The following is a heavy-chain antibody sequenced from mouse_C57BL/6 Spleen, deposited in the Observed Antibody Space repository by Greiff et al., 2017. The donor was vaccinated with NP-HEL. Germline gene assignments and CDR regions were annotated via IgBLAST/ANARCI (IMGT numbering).Heavy chain of an antibody. D-gene: IGHD1-1*01. J-gene: IGHJ3*01. CDR3: ARGGDYGSSYAWFAY. Sequence: VQLQQSGAELARPGASVKLSCKASGYTFTSYGISWVKQRPGQGLEWIGEIYPRSGNTYYNEKFKGKATLTADKSSSTAYMELRSLTSEDSAVYFCARGGDYGSSYAWFAYWGQGTLVTVSA. V-gene: IGHV1-81*01. CDR2: IYPRSGNT. CDR1: GYTFTSYG.